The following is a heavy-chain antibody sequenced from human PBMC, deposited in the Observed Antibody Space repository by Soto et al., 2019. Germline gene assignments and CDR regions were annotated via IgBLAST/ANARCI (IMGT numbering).Heavy chain of an antibody. J-gene: IGHJ4*02. Sequence: GGSLRLSCAASGFTVSSNYMSWVRQAPGKGLEWVSVIYSGGSSYYADSVKGRFTISRHNSKNTLYLQMNSLRAEDTAVYYCASFHGGGYFDYWGQGTLVTVSS. D-gene: IGHD3-16*01. CDR3: ASFHGGGYFDY. CDR1: GFTVSSNY. V-gene: IGHV3-53*04. CDR2: IYSGGSS.